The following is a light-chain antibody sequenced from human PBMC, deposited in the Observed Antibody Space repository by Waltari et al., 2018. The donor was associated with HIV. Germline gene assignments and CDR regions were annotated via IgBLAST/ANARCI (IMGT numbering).Light chain of an antibody. CDR1: SSNIGKNH. CDR3: GTWDSSLSAVV. CDR2: DSN. J-gene: IGLJ2*01. V-gene: IGLV1-51*01. Sequence: QSVLTQPPSVSAAPGQKVTISCSGSSSNIGKNHVSWYQQFPGTAPQLLIYDSNKRPSGIPDRFSGSKSGTSATLGITGLQTGDEADYYCGTWDSSLSAVVFGEGTKLTVL.